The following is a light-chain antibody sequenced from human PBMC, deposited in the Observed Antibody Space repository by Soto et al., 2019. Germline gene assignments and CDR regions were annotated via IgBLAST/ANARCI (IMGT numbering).Light chain of an antibody. CDR2: SND. J-gene: IGLJ2*01. CDR1: SSNIGTNT. Sequence: QSVLTQPPSASGTPGQGVTISCSESSSNIGTNTVNWYKQLPGTAPKLLIYSNDLRPSGVPDRFSGSKSGTSASLAISGLQSEDEADYYCEAWDDSRYGAVFGGGTKLTVL. CDR3: EAWDDSRYGAV. V-gene: IGLV1-44*01.